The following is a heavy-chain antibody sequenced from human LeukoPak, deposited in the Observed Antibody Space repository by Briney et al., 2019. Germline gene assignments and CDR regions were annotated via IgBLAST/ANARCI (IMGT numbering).Heavy chain of an antibody. CDR2: INPNSGGT. J-gene: IGHJ5*02. CDR1: GYTFTGYY. D-gene: IGHD2-2*01. CDR3: ARGRYCSSTSCHIRGNWFDP. Sequence: GASVKVSCKASGYTFTGYYMHWVRQAPGQGLEWMGWINPNSGGTNYAQKFQGRVTMTRDTSISTAYMELSRLRSDDTAVYYCARGRYCSSTSCHIRGNWFDPWGQGTLVTVSS. V-gene: IGHV1-2*02.